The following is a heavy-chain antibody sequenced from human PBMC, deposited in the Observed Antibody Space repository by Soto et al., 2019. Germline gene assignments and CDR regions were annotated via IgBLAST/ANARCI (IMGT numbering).Heavy chain of an antibody. J-gene: IGHJ5*02. CDR2: ISYDGTTK. CDR3: ARVWRTAGTTGWFDP. D-gene: IGHD6-13*01. V-gene: IGHV3-30-3*01. Sequence: QEQVVESGGGVVQPGRSLRLSCAASGFTFSTHAMHWVRQAPGRGLEWVAIISYDGTTKDYADSVKGRFTISRDNSKNAVYLQMNSLRSEDTALYYCARVWRTAGTTGWFDPWGQGTLVTVSS. CDR1: GFTFSTHA.